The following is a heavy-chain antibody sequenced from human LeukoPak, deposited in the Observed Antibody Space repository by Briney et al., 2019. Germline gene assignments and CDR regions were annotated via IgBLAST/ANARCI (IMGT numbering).Heavy chain of an antibody. D-gene: IGHD4-17*01. Sequence: SETLSLTCTVSGGSISRDYWSWIRQPPGKGLEWIGYIYYTGSTSYNPSLKSRVTISVDTSKNQFSLKLSSVTAADTAVYYCARDGDAYAMDVWGQGTTVTVSS. J-gene: IGHJ6*02. CDR3: ARDGDAYAMDV. V-gene: IGHV4-59*08. CDR2: IYYTGST. CDR1: GGSISRDY.